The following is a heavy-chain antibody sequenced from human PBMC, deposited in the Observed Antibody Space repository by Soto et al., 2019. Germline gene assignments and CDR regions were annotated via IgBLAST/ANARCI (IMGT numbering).Heavy chain of an antibody. CDR3: AKDRYGDYGGIDY. CDR2: ITGSGGST. J-gene: IGHJ4*02. CDR1: GFTFSTYA. D-gene: IGHD4-17*01. Sequence: EVQLLESGGGLVQPGGSLRLSCAASGFTFSTYAMIWVRQAPGKGLEWVSVITGSGGSTYYADSVKGRFTIYRDTSKNTLFLQMNSLRAEDTAVYYCAKDRYGDYGGIDYWGQGTMVTVSS. V-gene: IGHV3-23*01.